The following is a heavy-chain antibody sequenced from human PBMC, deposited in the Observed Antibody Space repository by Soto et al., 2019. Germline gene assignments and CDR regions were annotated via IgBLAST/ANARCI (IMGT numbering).Heavy chain of an antibody. CDR2: ISGSGGST. CDR3: AKVIRGGDYYYYYYMDV. D-gene: IGHD3-10*01. Sequence: EVQLLESGGGLVQPGGSLRLSCAASGFTFSSYAMSWVRQAPGKGLEWVSAISGSGGSTYYADSVKGRFTISRDNSKNTLYLQMNSLRAEDTAVYYCAKVIRGGDYYYYYYMDVWGKGTTVTVSS. CDR1: GFTFSSYA. V-gene: IGHV3-23*01. J-gene: IGHJ6*03.